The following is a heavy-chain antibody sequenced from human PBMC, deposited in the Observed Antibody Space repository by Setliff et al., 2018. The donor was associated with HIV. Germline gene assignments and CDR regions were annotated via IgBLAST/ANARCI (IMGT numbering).Heavy chain of an antibody. V-gene: IGHV1-24*01. CDR3: AWGTQLPIDS. CDR1: GHTLTELS. Sequence: ASVKVSCKVSGHTLTELSRHWVRQAPGKGLEWMGGFDPEDGETIYAQKFQGRVTITADTSIDTAYMELSSLRSEDTAMYYCAWGTQLPIDSWGQGTLVTVS. CDR2: FDPEDGET. J-gene: IGHJ4*02. D-gene: IGHD3-16*01.